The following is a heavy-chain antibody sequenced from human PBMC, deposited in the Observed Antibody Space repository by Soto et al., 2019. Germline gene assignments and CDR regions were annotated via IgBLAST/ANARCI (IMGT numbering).Heavy chain of an antibody. V-gene: IGHV1-3*01. CDR1: GYTFTSYA. D-gene: IGHD3-10*01. J-gene: IGHJ6*02. Sequence: QVRLVQSGAEVKKPGASVKVSCKASGYTFTSYAMHWVRQAPGQRLEWMGWINAGNGNTKYSQKFQGRVTITRDTSASTAYMELSSLRSEDTAVYYCASALTMVRGVIISYYYYGMDVWGQGTTVTVSS. CDR3: ASALTMVRGVIISYYYYGMDV. CDR2: INAGNGNT.